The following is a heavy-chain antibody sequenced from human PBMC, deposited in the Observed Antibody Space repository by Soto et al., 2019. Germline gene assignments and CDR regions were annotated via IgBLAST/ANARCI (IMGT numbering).Heavy chain of an antibody. CDR2: INYSGTT. J-gene: IGHJ5*02. CDR3: STRAPEGFDP. CDR1: GGSFGSSAYY. Sequence: SETLSLTCAVSGGSFGSSAYYWGWIRQAPGKGLEWIGSINYSGTTYYNPSLKNRVTISVDTSKNHFSLKLSSVTAADTALYYCSTRAPEGFDPWGQGTLVTVSS. V-gene: IGHV4-39*02.